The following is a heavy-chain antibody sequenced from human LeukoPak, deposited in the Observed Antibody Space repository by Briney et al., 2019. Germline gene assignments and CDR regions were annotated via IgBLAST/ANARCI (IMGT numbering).Heavy chain of an antibody. V-gene: IGHV3-7*04. J-gene: IGHJ4*02. CDR1: GFTFSSYW. Sequence: PGGSLRLSCAASGFTFSSYWMTWVRQAPGRGLEWVANIQQSGGATHYVDSVKGRLTISRDNAKSSLYLQVSSLRVEDTAVYYCARDAYGSGSHDYWGQGTLVTVSS. D-gene: IGHD3-10*01. CDR3: ARDAYGSGSHDY. CDR2: IQQSGGAT.